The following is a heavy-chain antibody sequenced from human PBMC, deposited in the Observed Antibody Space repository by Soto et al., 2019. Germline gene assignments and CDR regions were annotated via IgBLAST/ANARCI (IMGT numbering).Heavy chain of an antibody. CDR2: ISSSSSYI. V-gene: IGHV3-21*01. CDR3: ASTHIQDFVVVVAAPGPYYLDY. Sequence: GSLRLSCAASGFTFSSYSMNWVRQAPGKGLEWVSSISSSSSYIYYADSVKGRFTISRDNAKNSLYLQMNSLRAEDTAVYYCASTHIQDFVVVVAAPGPYYLDYWGQGTLHTVSS. CDR1: GFTFSSYS. D-gene: IGHD2-15*01. J-gene: IGHJ4*02.